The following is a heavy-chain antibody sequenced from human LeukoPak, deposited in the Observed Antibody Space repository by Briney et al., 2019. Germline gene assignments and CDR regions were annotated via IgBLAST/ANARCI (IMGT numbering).Heavy chain of an antibody. CDR2: IRSKAYGGTT. D-gene: IGHD7-27*01. CDR3: IPDWGSDY. CDR1: GFTFGDYA. J-gene: IGHJ4*02. Sequence: GGSLRLSCTASGFTFGDYAMSWVRQAPGKGLEWVGFIRSKAYGGTTEYAASVKGRFTISRDDSKSIAYLQMNSLKTEDTAVYYCIPDWGSDYWGQGTLVTVSS. V-gene: IGHV3-49*04.